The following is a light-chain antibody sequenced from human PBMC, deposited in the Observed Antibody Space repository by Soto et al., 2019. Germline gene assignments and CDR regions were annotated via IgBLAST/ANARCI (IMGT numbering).Light chain of an antibody. CDR2: AAS. CDR1: QSINSY. CDR3: QQSYRTPRT. J-gene: IGKJ1*01. V-gene: IGKV1-39*01. Sequence: DIQMTQSPSSLSASVGDRVTITCRASQSINSYLNWYQQKPGKAPNLLIYAASSLQSGVPSRFSGSGSGTDFTLTISSLQHEDFATYFCQQSYRTPRTFGQGTKVEIK.